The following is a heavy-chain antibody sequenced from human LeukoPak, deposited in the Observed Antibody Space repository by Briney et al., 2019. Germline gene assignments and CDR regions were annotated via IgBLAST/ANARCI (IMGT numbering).Heavy chain of an antibody. J-gene: IGHJ4*02. D-gene: IGHD6-13*01. V-gene: IGHV4-59*08. Sequence: SETLSLTCTVSAGSLSNYYWSWIRQPPGKGLECMGHISYSGSTNYNPPLKSRVTISVDTSKNQFSLKLSSVAAADTAVYYCARLGPAAGTSFDYWGQGTLVTVSS. CDR2: ISYSGST. CDR3: ARLGPAAGTSFDY. CDR1: AGSLSNYY.